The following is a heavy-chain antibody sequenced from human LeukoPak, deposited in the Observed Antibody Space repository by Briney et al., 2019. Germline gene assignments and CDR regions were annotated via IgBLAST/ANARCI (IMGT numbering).Heavy chain of an antibody. V-gene: IGHV3-23*01. J-gene: IGHJ4*02. D-gene: IGHD3-22*01. Sequence: GRSLRLSCAASGFTFRAFALSWVRQAPGEGLEWVSSLSGSSTGDYSDGSVQGRFTISRENSKNTLYLQMKGLRAEDTAVYYCARARSRVTTIVVVTHPCDSWGGGTLVTVSS. CDR1: GFTFRAFA. CDR3: ARARSRVTTIVVVTHPCDS. CDR2: LSGSSTGD.